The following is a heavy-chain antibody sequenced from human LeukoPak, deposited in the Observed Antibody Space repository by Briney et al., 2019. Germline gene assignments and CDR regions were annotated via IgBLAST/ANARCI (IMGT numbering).Heavy chain of an antibody. CDR3: ARAPFDTKGYYQAPIRFGA. CDR1: GFTFGNSY. CDR2: ISHSGGTI. D-gene: IGHD3-22*01. J-gene: IGHJ5*02. V-gene: IGHV3-11*01. Sequence: GGSLRLSCAASGFTFGNSYMSWLRQAPGNGLQWVSYISHSGGTIHYADSVKGRFTISRDNAKNSLYLQMDSLRAEDTAVYFCARAPFDTKGYYQAPIRFGAWGQGTLVTVSS.